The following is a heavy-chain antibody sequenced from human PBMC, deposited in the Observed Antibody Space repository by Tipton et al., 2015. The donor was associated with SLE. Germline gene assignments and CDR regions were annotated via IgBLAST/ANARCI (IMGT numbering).Heavy chain of an antibody. J-gene: IGHJ4*02. CDR1: GYSISSGYY. CDR3: ASSFPSPLNSYGQGTFDY. CDR2: IYYSGST. Sequence: TLSLTCAVSGYSISSGYYWSWIRQPPGKGLEWIGNIYYSGSTYYNPSLKSRVTISVDTSKNQFSLKLRSVTAADTAVYYCASSFPSPLNSYGQGTFDYWGQGTLVTVSS. D-gene: IGHD5-18*01. V-gene: IGHV4-38-2*01.